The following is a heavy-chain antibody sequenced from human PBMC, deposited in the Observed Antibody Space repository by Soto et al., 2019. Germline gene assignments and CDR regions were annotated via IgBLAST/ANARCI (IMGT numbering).Heavy chain of an antibody. Sequence: SETLSLTCAAYGGSFSGYYWSWIRQPPGKGLEWIGEINHSGSTNYNPSLKSRVTISVDTSKNQFSLKLSSVTAADTAVYYCARGWDYYGSGSYPYFDYWGQGTLVTVSS. V-gene: IGHV4-34*01. CDR3: ARGWDYYGSGSYPYFDY. CDR1: GGSFSGYY. D-gene: IGHD3-10*01. CDR2: INHSGST. J-gene: IGHJ4*02.